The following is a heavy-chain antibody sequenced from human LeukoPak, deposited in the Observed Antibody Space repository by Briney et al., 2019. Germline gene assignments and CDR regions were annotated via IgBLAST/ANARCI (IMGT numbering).Heavy chain of an antibody. CDR1: GGSISSGGYY. CDR3: ARDFSGSTSPARIAPNRAYYYYMDV. CDR2: IYHSGST. Sequence: SQTLSLTCTVSGGSISSGGYYWSWIRQPPGKGLEWIGYIYHSGSTYYNPSLKSRVTISVDRSKNQFSLKLSSVTAADTAVYYCARDFSGSTSPARIAPNRAYYYYMDVWGKGATVTVSS. V-gene: IGHV4-30-2*01. D-gene: IGHD2-2*01. J-gene: IGHJ6*03.